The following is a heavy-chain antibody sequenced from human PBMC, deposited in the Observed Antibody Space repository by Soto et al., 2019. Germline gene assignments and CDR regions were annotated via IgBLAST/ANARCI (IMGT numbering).Heavy chain of an antibody. V-gene: IGHV5-10-1*01. CDR2: IDPSDSYT. D-gene: IGHD2-2*01. CDR1: GYSFTSYW. Sequence: GESLKISWKGSGYSFTSYWISWVRQMPGKGLEWMGRIDPSDSYTNYSPSFQGHVTISADKSISTAYLQWSSLKASDTAMYYCARQDIVVVPAAYYYYYYGMDVWGQGTTVTVSS. CDR3: ARQDIVVVPAAYYYYYYGMDV. J-gene: IGHJ6*02.